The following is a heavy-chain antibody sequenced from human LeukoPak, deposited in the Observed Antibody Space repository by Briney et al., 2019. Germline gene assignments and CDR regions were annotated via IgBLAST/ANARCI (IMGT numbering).Heavy chain of an antibody. CDR3: ARDSMVRGVIPFDY. J-gene: IGHJ4*02. Sequence: QPGGSLRLSCAASGFTFSSYSMNWVRQAPGKGLEWVSYISSSSSTIYYADSVKGRFTISRDNAMNSLYLQMNSLRAEDTAVYYCARDSMVRGVIPFDYWGQGTLVTVSS. D-gene: IGHD3-10*01. CDR2: ISSSSSTI. CDR1: GFTFSSYS. V-gene: IGHV3-48*01.